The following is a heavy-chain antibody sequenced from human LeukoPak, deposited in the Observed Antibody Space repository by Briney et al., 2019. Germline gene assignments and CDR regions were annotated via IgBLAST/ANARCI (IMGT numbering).Heavy chain of an antibody. V-gene: IGHV3-30*03. Sequence: GRSLRLSCAASGFTFSNYGMHWVRQAPGKRLEWVTVISYDGGNKYYADSVKGRFTISRDNSKNTLFLQMNSLRAEDTAVYYCAVESPGAYCGGDCYSSFDYWGQGTLVTVSS. CDR2: ISYDGGNK. J-gene: IGHJ4*02. CDR3: AVESPGAYCGGDCYSSFDY. D-gene: IGHD2-21*02. CDR1: GFTFSNYG.